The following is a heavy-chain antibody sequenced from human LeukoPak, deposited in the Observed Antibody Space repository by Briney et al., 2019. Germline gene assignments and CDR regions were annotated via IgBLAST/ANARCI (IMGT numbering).Heavy chain of an antibody. CDR1: GGSISSGDYY. J-gene: IGHJ4*02. D-gene: IGHD3-10*01. CDR3: ARVGVIPRTPGSFNYFDY. CDR2: IYYSGST. V-gene: IGHV4-30-4*01. Sequence: SQTLSLTCTVSGGSISSGDYYWSWIRQPPGKGLEWIGYIYYSGSTYYNLSLKSRVTISVDTSKNQFSLKLSSVTAADTAVYYCARVGVIPRTPGSFNYFDYWGQGTLVTVSS.